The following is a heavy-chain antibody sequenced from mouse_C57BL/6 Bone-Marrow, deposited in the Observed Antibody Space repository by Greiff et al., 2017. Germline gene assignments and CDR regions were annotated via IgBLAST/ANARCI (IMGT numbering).Heavy chain of an antibody. D-gene: IGHD2-4*01. CDR1: GYTFTSYW. Sequence: QVQLQQPGAELVMPGASVKLSCKASGYTFTSYWMHWVKQRPGQGLEWIGEIDPSDSYTNYNQKFKGKSTLTVDKSSSTAYMQLSSLTSEDSAVYYCAAYDYDAYWGQGTLSLSLQ. V-gene: IGHV1-69*01. J-gene: IGHJ3*01. CDR2: IDPSDSYT. CDR3: AAYDYDAY.